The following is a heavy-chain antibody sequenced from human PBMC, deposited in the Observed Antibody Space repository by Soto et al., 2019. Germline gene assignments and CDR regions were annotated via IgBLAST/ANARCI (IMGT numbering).Heavy chain of an antibody. CDR3: AREMTTMTFYDY. Sequence: ASVKVSCKASGYSFTNYAITWVRQAPGEGLEWMGWITAYNGKTNNAQKIQGRVTMTTDTSASTAYMELRSLRSDDTAVYYCAREMTTMTFYDYWGQGTLVTVS. J-gene: IGHJ4*02. CDR2: ITAYNGKT. V-gene: IGHV1-18*01. CDR1: GYSFTNYA.